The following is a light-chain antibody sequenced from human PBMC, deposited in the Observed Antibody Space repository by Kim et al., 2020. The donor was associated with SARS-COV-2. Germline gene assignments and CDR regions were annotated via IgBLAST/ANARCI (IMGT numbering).Light chain of an antibody. Sequence: VSPGERATLSCRARQSGSRKLAWYLKEPGQAPRLLIYGASTRATGIPARFSGSGSGTEFTLTISRLQSEDFAVYYCQQYNNWPRTFGQGTKVDIK. V-gene: IGKV3-15*01. CDR3: QQYNNWPRT. CDR2: GAS. J-gene: IGKJ1*01. CDR1: QSGSRK.